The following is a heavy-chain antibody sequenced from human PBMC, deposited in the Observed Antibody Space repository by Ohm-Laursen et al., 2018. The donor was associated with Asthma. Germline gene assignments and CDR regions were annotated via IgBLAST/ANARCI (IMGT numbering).Heavy chain of an antibody. J-gene: IGHJ6*02. CDR2: ISGSGGST. CDR3: ARDGESFYDSSGYYRSLGMDV. V-gene: IGHV3-23*01. Sequence: GSLRLSCTASGFTFSSYAMSWVRQAPGKGLERVSAISGSGGSTYYADSVKGRFTISRDNSKNTLYLQMNSLRAEDTAVYYCARDGESFYDSSGYYRSLGMDVWGQGTTVTVSS. CDR1: GFTFSSYA. D-gene: IGHD3-22*01.